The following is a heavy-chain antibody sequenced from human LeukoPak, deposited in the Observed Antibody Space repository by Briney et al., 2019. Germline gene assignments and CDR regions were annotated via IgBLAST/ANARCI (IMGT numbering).Heavy chain of an antibody. J-gene: IGHJ3*02. D-gene: IGHD1-26*01. V-gene: IGHV4-4*07. CDR3: ARDLGASAFDI. CDR1: GGSISSYY. Sequence: KSSETLSLTCTVSGGSISSYYWSWIRQPAGKGLEWIGRIYTSGSTNYNPSLKSRVTISVDKSKNQFSLKLSSVTAADTAVYYRARDLGASAFDIWGQGTMVTVSS. CDR2: IYTSGST.